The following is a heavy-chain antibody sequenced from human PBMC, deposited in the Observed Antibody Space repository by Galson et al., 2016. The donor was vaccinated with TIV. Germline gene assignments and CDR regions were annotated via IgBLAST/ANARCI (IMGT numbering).Heavy chain of an antibody. CDR3: AKDPRLFGNYLLAYFDY. CDR2: ILYDGTDK. V-gene: IGHV3-30*18. D-gene: IGHD4-11*01. Sequence: SLRLSCAASGFTFNSYGMHWVRQAPGKGLAWAALILYDGTDKYYADPVKGRFTISRDNSKNTVSLHSNSPGVEDTAVYYCAKDPRLFGNYLLAYFDYWGQGTLVSVSS. J-gene: IGHJ4*02. CDR1: GFTFNSYG.